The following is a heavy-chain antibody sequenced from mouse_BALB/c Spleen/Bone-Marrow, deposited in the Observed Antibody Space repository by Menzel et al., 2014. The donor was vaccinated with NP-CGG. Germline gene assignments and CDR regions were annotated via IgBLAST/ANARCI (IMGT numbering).Heavy chain of an antibody. D-gene: IGHD2-3*01. CDR1: GYSFTDYL. CDR2: INPGSGST. V-gene: IGHV1-54*01. CDR3: ARYDGYFDY. Sequence: GAELVRPGTSVKVSCKASGYSFTDYLMEWLKQRPGQGLEWIGVINPGSGSTNYNEKFKDKATLTADKSSSTAYMQLSSLTSDDSAVYFCARYDGYFDYWGQGTILTVSS. J-gene: IGHJ2*01.